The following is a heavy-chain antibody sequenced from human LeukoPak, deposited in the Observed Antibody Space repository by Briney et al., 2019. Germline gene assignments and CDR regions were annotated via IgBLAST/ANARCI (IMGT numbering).Heavy chain of an antibody. V-gene: IGHV3-30*09. CDR2: ISSDESKK. J-gene: IGHJ4*02. Sequence: AGGSLRLSCVASGLTFFREGLHWVRQAPGKGLEWVAVISSDESKKYYTDSVKGRFAISRDNSKNTLYLQMNSLRAEDTAVYYCARDIGGLDGDRLDYWGQGTLVTVS. D-gene: IGHD4-17*01. CDR1: GLTFFREG. CDR3: ARDIGGLDGDRLDY.